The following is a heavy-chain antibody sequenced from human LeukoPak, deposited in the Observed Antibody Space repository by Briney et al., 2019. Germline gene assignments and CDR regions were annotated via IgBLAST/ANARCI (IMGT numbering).Heavy chain of an antibody. V-gene: IGHV4-34*01. D-gene: IGHD2-2*01. CDR1: GGSFSGYY. J-gene: IGHJ3*02. CDR3: ARGSVNYCSSTSCSGAFDI. CDR2: INHSGST. Sequence: SETLSLTCAVYGGSFSGYYWSWIRQPPGKGLEWIGEINHSGSTNYNPSLKSRVTISLDTSKNQFSLKLSSVTAADTAVYYCARGSVNYCSSTSCSGAFDIWGQGTMVTVSS.